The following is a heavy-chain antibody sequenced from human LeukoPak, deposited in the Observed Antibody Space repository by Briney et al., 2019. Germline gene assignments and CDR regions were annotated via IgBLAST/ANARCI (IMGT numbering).Heavy chain of an antibody. CDR1: GYSFTNNW. V-gene: IGHV5-51*01. CDR3: ARQQYSLYYYDY. J-gene: IGHJ4*02. CDR2: IYPADSDA. Sequence: GESLKISCKGFGYSFTNNWIAWVRQMPGKGLEWMGIIYPADSDARYSPSFQGQVTISADKPISTTYLQWSSLKASDTAIYYCARQQYSLYYYDYWGQGTLVTVSS. D-gene: IGHD5-18*01.